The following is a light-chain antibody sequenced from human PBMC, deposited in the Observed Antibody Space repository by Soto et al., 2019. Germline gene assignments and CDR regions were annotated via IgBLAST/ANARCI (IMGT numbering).Light chain of an antibody. V-gene: IGKV1-5*01. J-gene: IGKJ3*01. CDR3: QQYNEEFT. Sequence: DIQMTQSPSTLSASVGDRVTITCRASQSISSWLAWYQQKPGKAPKLLIYDASSLESGVPSRFSGSGSGTEFTLTISSLQPDDFATYYCQQYNEEFTFGPGTKVDIK. CDR1: QSISSW. CDR2: DAS.